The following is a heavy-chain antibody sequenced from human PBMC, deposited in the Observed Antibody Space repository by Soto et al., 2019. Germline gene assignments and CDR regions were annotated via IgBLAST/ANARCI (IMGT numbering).Heavy chain of an antibody. J-gene: IGHJ4*02. CDR3: ARAGLVGATALDY. CDR1: GGSISSGGYS. Sequence: QLQLQEPGSGLVKPSQTLSLTCAVSGGSISSGGYSWSWIRQPPGKGLEWIGYIYHSGSTYYNPSLMSRVTLSADRSKNQFSLKLSSVTAADTAVYYCARAGLVGATALDYWGQGTLVTVSS. V-gene: IGHV4-30-2*01. D-gene: IGHD1-26*01. CDR2: IYHSGST.